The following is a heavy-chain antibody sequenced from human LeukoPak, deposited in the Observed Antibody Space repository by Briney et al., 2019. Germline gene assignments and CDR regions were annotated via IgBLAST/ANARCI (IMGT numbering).Heavy chain of an antibody. D-gene: IGHD3-10*01. CDR2: IYYSGCT. Sequence: PSQTLSLTWSVAAGSISSGGYEWSWIRQHPGKGLEWIGYIYYSGCTYYNPSLKSRVTITVDTSKNQFSLKLSSVTAADTAVYYCARDEAPRVTMVRGAVLGYGMDVWGQGTTVTVSS. CDR1: AGSISSGGYE. CDR3: ARDEAPRVTMVRGAVLGYGMDV. V-gene: IGHV4-31*02. J-gene: IGHJ6*02.